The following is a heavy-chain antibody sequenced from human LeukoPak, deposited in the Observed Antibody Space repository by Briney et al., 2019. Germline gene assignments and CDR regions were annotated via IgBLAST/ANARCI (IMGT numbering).Heavy chain of an antibody. CDR1: GFTVSSNY. D-gene: IGHD6-19*01. CDR3: ARGFKYSSGWYYFDY. CDR2: IYSGGST. Sequence: GGSLRLSCAASGFTVSSNYMSWVRQAPGKGLEWVSVIYSGGSTYYADSVKGRFTISRDNSKNTVYLQMNSLRAEDTAVYYCARGFKYSSGWYYFDYWGQGTLVTVSS. J-gene: IGHJ4*02. V-gene: IGHV3-53*01.